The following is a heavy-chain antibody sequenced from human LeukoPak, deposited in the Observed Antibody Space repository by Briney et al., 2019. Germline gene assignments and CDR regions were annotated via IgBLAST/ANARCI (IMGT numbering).Heavy chain of an antibody. Sequence: PGGSLRLSCAASGFTFSSYAMNWVRQAPGKGLEWVSTISGSGGDTYYADSVKGRFTISRDNSKNSLYLQMHSLRAEDTAVYYCAKDSYKRNHAFFGHWGQGTLVTVSS. V-gene: IGHV3-23*01. J-gene: IGHJ4*01. D-gene: IGHD1-14*01. CDR1: GFTFSSYA. CDR3: AKDSYKRNHAFFGH. CDR2: ISGSGGDT.